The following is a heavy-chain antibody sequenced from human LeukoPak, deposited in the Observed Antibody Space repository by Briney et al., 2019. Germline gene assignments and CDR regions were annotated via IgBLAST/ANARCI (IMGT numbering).Heavy chain of an antibody. D-gene: IGHD3-10*01. V-gene: IGHV3-48*02. J-gene: IGHJ4*02. CDR1: GFTFRSYS. CDR3: ARGEEF. Sequence: GGSLRLSCAASGFTFRSYSMNWVRQATGKGLEWVSYISSGSNTIYYADSVKGRFTISRDNAKNSLYLQMNSLRDEDTAVYYCARGEEFWGQGTLVTVSS. CDR2: ISSGSNTI.